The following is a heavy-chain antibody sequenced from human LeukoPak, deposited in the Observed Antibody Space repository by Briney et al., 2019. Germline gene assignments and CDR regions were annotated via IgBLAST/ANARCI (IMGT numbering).Heavy chain of an antibody. CDR1: DGSITNSY. D-gene: IGHD2-15*01. CDR2: IYNTGST. Sequence: SETLSLTCTVSDGSITNSYWSWMRQPAGKGLEWIGRIYNTGSTNYNPSLNSRVTMSVDTSKNQSSLKLNSVTAADTAVYYCARGPRATATQAFDIWGQGTMVTVSS. V-gene: IGHV4-4*07. CDR3: ARGPRATATQAFDI. J-gene: IGHJ3*02.